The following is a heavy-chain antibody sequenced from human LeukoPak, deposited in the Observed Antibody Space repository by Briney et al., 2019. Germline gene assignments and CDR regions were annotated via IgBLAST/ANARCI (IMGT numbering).Heavy chain of an antibody. J-gene: IGHJ3*02. CDR3: VRTCDAVTGAFDI. D-gene: IGHD2-21*01. CDR2: ISSSGSYT. Sequence: GGSLRLSCVASGFTFRGYYMSWIRQAPGKGLEWVSYISSSGSYTKKADSVEGRFTISRDNAKNSMYLQMNSLRAEDTAVYYCVRTCDAVTGAFDIWGQGTMVTVSS. CDR1: GFTFRGYY. V-gene: IGHV3-11*03.